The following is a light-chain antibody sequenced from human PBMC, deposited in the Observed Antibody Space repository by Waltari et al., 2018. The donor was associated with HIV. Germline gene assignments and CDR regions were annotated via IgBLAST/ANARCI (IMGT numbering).Light chain of an antibody. CDR1: QPISIY. J-gene: IGKJ3*01. V-gene: IGKV1-39*01. CDR3: QQSYSGLT. Sequence: DLQMTQSPSSLSASLGDRVIITCRASQPISIYLNWYQQRPGRAPNLLIYAASTLHSGVPSRFSGSGSGTDFSLTIDGLQVEDFATYYCQQSYSGLTFGPGTKVDV. CDR2: AAS.